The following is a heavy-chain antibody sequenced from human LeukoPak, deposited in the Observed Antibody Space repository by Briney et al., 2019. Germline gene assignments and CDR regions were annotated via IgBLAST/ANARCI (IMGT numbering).Heavy chain of an antibody. J-gene: IGHJ4*02. CDR2: ISSDGSNK. CDR1: GFIFSCYG. Sequence: PGGSLRLSCAASGFIFSCYGMHWVRQAPGKGLEWVAVISSDGSNKYYADSVKGRFTISRDDSKNTLFLQMNSLRPEDTAVYYCVGEVGPRDFGNWGLGRLVTVSS. CDR3: VGEVGPRDFGN. D-gene: IGHD1-26*01. V-gene: IGHV3-30*03.